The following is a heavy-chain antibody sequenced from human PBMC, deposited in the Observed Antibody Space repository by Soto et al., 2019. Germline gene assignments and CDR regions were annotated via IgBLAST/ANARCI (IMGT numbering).Heavy chain of an antibody. D-gene: IGHD5-12*01. CDR2: INANSGAT. CDR3: ARGSGKTGYDLKGNWFDP. V-gene: IGHV1-2*02. J-gene: IGHJ5*02. CDR1: GYTFTGYY. Sequence: QVQLVQSGAEVKKPGASVKVSCKASGYTFTGYYIHWVRQAPGQGLEWMGWINANSGATNYAQKLQGRVTMTRDTSIRTAYMELSRLRSDATAMYYCARGSGKTGYDLKGNWFDPWGQGTLVTVSS.